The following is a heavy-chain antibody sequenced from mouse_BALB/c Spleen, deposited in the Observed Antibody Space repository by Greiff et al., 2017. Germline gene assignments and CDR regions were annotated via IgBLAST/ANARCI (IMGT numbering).Heavy chain of an antibody. D-gene: IGHD2-1*01. J-gene: IGHJ4*01. Sequence: EVQLQQSGTVLARPGASVKMSCKASGYSFTSYWMHWVKQRPGQGLEWIGAIYPGSSGTSYNQKFKGKAKLTAVTTASTAYMELSSLTNEDSSVYYCTRGSTVFSYAMDYWGQGTSVTVSS. CDR3: TRGSTVFSYAMDY. CDR2: IYPGSSGT. V-gene: IGHV1-5*01. CDR1: GYSFTSYW.